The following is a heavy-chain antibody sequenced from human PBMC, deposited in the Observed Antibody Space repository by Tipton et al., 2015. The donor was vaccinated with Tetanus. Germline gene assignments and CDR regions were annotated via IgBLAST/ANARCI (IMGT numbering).Heavy chain of an antibody. V-gene: IGHV4-31*03. CDR1: GDSISSGDFY. CDR2: IYFTGTT. Sequence: TLSLTCTVSGDSISSGDFYWGWIRQHPGKGLEWIGYIYFTGTTYYNPSLESRLTISIDTSKNQFSLELTSVTAADTAVYYCARDSYYSSRWSFADYWGQGTLVTVSS. CDR3: ARDSYYSSRWSFADY. J-gene: IGHJ4*02. D-gene: IGHD3-22*01.